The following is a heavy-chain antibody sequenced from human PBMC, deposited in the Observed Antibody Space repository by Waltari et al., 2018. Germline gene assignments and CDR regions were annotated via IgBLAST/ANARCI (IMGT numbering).Heavy chain of an antibody. Sequence: QVQLVESGGGVVQPGRSLRLSCAASGFTFSSYAMHWVRQAPGKGLEWVAVISYDGSNKYYADSVKGRFTISRDNSKNTLYLQMNSLRAEDTAVYYCARDEGGSSWYEPAFDIWGQGTMVTVSS. D-gene: IGHD6-13*01. V-gene: IGHV3-30-3*01. CDR1: GFTFSSYA. J-gene: IGHJ3*02. CDR2: ISYDGSNK. CDR3: ARDEGGSSWYEPAFDI.